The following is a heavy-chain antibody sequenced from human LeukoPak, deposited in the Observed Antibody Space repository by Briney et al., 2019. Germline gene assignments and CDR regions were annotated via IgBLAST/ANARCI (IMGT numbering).Heavy chain of an antibody. CDR3: AKTMYYFGCSGYYYFQD. CDR2: ISGGGGST. CDR1: GFTFSSYA. D-gene: IGHD3-22*01. J-gene: IGHJ1*01. V-gene: IGHV3-23*01. Sequence: GGSLRLSCAASGFTFSSYAMSWVRQAPGKGLEWVSGISGGGGSTYYADSVKGRFTISRDNSKNTLSLQMNGLRADDTAIYYCAKTMYYFGCSGYYYFQDWGQGTLVTVSS.